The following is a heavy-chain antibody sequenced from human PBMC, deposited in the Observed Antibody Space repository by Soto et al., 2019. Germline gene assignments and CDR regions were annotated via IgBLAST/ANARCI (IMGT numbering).Heavy chain of an antibody. D-gene: IGHD6-13*01. V-gene: IGHV4-59*01. CDR3: ARGRYSSSWYVSYYYYGMDV. CDR1: GGSISSYY. Sequence: LSLTCTVSGGSISSYYWSWIRQPPGKGLEWIGYIYYSGSTNYNPSLKSRVTISVDTSKNQFSLKLSSVTAADTAVYYCARGRYSSSWYVSYYYYGMDVWGQGTTVTV. CDR2: IYYSGST. J-gene: IGHJ6*02.